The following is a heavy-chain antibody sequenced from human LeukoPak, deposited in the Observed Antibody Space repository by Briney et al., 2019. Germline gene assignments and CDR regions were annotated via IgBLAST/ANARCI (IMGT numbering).Heavy chain of an antibody. CDR3: ARWYYYGSGSYYTSYGMDV. CDR1: GFTFSSYA. V-gene: IGHV3-30*04. Sequence: GGSLRLSCAASGFTFSSYAMHWVRQAPGKGLEWVAVISYDGSNKYYADSVKGRFTISRDNSKNTLYLQMNSLRAEDTAVYYCARWYYYGSGSYYTSYGMDVWGQGTTVTVSS. D-gene: IGHD3-10*01. CDR2: ISYDGSNK. J-gene: IGHJ6*02.